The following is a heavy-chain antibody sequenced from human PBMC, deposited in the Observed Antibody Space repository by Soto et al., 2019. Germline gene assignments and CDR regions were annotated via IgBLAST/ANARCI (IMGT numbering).Heavy chain of an antibody. CDR3: ARSPTRGQYSKDAFDI. Sequence: PSETLSLTCTVSGGSIRSGDYYWSWIRQHPGKGLEWIGYVYYSGSTHYNPSLKSRITISVDTSKNQFSLKLNSATAADTAVYYCARSPTRGQYSKDAFDIWGQGTMVTVSS. D-gene: IGHD2-15*01. CDR1: GGSIRSGDYY. CDR2: VYYSGST. J-gene: IGHJ3*02. V-gene: IGHV4-31*03.